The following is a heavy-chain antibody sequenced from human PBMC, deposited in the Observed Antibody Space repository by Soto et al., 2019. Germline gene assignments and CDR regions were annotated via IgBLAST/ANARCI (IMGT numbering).Heavy chain of an antibody. D-gene: IGHD4-17*01. Sequence: GGSLRLSCAASGFTFSGYSVNWVRQAPGKGLEWVSYISSRSSTIYYADSVKGRFTISRDNAKNSLYLQMNSLRAEDTAVYYCARDVTTTVNWLDPWGRGTLVTVSS. CDR3: ARDVTTTVNWLDP. CDR1: GFTFSGYS. V-gene: IGHV3-48*01. J-gene: IGHJ5*02. CDR2: ISSRSSTI.